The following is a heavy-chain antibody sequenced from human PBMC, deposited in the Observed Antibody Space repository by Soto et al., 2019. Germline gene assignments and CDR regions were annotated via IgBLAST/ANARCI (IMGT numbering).Heavy chain of an antibody. CDR3: ARYDAESVSNKIDP. CDR1: GGSVSSRSHF. J-gene: IGHJ5*02. CDR2: IFYSGST. D-gene: IGHD5-12*01. V-gene: IGHV4-61*01. Sequence: QVQLQESGPGLVKPSETLSVTCTVSGGSVSSRSHFWSWIRQPPGGGLQWIGYIFYSGSTNYNPSLKSRATMSVDTSMNQFSLRLTAVTAADTAFYYCARYDAESVSNKIDPWGQGNLVTVSS.